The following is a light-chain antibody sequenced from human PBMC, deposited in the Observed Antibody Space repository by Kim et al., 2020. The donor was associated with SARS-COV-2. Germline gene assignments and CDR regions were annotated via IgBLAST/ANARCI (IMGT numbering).Light chain of an antibody. CDR2: DNN. J-gene: IGLJ3*02. CDR1: SSNIGNNY. CDR3: GTWDSSLSVLL. Sequence: GQKFTISCSGSSSNIGNNYVSAYQHWPGTVPKVLIYDNNKRPSGIPDRVSGSKSGTSGTLDITGLQTGDEADYYCGTWDSSLSVLLFGGGTKVTVL. V-gene: IGLV1-51*01.